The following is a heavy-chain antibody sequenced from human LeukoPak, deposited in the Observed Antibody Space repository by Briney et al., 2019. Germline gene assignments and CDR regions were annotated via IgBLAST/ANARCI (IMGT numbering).Heavy chain of an antibody. D-gene: IGHD3-10*01. CDR1: GFTFSSSS. J-gene: IGHJ5*02. CDR2: ISSSSSYI. CDR3: ASAFGEPPAGWFDP. V-gene: IGHV3-21*01. Sequence: GGSLRLSCAASGFTFSSSSMNWVRQAPGKGLEWVSSISSSSSYIYYADSVKGRFTISRDNAKNSLYLQMNSLRAGDTAVYYCASAFGEPPAGWFDPWGQGTLVTVSS.